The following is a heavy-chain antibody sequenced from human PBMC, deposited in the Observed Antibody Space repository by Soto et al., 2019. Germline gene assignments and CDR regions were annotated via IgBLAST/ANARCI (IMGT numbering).Heavy chain of an antibody. CDR2: IFYTGST. CDR3: ARGGPSGYYYHFDY. V-gene: IGHV4-31*03. J-gene: IGHJ4*02. Sequence: CSGSVGPLRRGGYYLGRFRQHPGKGLECIGYIFYTGSTYYNPTLKSRVTMSVDTSKRQFSLDLGSVTTTDTAVYYCARGGPSGYYYHFDYWGQGTQVT. CDR1: VGPLRRGGYY. D-gene: IGHD3-22*01.